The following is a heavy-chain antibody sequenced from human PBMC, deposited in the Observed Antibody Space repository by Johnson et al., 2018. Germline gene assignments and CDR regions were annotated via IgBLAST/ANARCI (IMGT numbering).Heavy chain of an antibody. CDR2: IFGGGRT. V-gene: IGHV3-66*02. Sequence: VQLVESGGGLVQPGGSVRLSCAASGFTVNSNYMTWVRQAPGKGLEWVSVIFGGGRTFYADSVKCRFTISGDNSKNTRYFQMNSLRVEDTAVYYWARGREVGAFDIWGQGTMVTVSS. CDR1: GFTVNSNY. CDR3: ARGREVGAFDI. J-gene: IGHJ3*02. D-gene: IGHD3-3*01.